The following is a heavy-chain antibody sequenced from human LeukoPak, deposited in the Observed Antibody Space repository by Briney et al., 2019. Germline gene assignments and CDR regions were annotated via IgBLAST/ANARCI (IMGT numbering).Heavy chain of an antibody. CDR1: GFTFSSYA. J-gene: IGHJ6*03. CDR3: AKGGWLYYYYYYMDV. D-gene: IGHD3-22*01. CDR2: ISGSGGST. Sequence: PGGSLRLSCAASGFTFSSYAMSWVRQAPGKGLEWVPAISGSGGSTYYADSVKGRFTISRDNSKNTLYLQMNSLRAEDTAVYYCAKGGWLYYYYYYMDVWGKGTTVTVSS. V-gene: IGHV3-23*01.